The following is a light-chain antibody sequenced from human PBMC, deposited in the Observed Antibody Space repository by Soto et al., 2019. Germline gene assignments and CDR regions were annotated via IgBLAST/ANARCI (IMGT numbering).Light chain of an antibody. CDR2: SNN. Sequence: QSVLTRPPSASGTPLQRVTISCSGSSSNIGSNTVNWYQQLPGTAPKLLIYSNNQRPSGVPDRFSGSKSGTSASLAISGLQSEDEADYYCAAWDDSLNGYVFGTGTKVTVL. J-gene: IGLJ1*01. CDR1: SSNIGSNT. CDR3: AAWDDSLNGYV. V-gene: IGLV1-44*01.